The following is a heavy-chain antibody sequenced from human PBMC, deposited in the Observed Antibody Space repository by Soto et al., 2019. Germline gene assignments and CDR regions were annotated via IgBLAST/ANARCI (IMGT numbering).Heavy chain of an antibody. CDR1: GYTFTSYA. D-gene: IGHD2-15*01. CDR2: INAGNGNT. CDR3: ARDRRYCSGGSCYLMSGWFDP. Sequence: EASVKVSCKASGYTFTSYAMHWVRQAPGQRLEWMGWINAGNGNTKYSQKFQGRVTITRDTSASTAYMELSSLRSEDTAVYYCARDRRYCSGGSCYLMSGWFDPWGQGTLVNV. J-gene: IGHJ5*02. V-gene: IGHV1-3*01.